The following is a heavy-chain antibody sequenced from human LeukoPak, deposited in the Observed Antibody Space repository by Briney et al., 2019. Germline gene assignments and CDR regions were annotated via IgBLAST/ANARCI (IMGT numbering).Heavy chain of an antibody. CDR3: ARDPVYDYSNYFDY. J-gene: IGHJ4*02. Sequence: GGSLRLSCTASGFTFSNYFMHWVRQVPGEGPVWVSRITGDGSSTSYADSVKGRFTISRDNAKNSLYLQMNSLGAEDTAVYYCARDPVYDYSNYFDYWGQGTLVTVSS. V-gene: IGHV3-74*01. CDR2: ITGDGSST. D-gene: IGHD4-11*01. CDR1: GFTFSNYF.